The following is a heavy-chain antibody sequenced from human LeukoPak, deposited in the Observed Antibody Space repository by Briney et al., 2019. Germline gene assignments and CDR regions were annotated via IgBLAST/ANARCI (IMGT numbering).Heavy chain of an antibody. CDR3: AKDRGIRWTLDAFDI. V-gene: IGHV1-69*13. J-gene: IGHJ3*02. CDR1: GGTFSSYA. CDR2: IIPIFGTA. D-gene: IGHD4-23*01. Sequence: PLASVKVSCKASGGTFSSYAISWVRQAPGQGLEWMGGIIPIFGTANYAQKFQGRVTITADESTSTAYMELSSLRSEDTAVYYCAKDRGIRWTLDAFDIWGQGTMVTVSS.